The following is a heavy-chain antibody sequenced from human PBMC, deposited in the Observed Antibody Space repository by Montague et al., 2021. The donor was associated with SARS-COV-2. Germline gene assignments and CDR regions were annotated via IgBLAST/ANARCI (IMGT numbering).Heavy chain of an antibody. Sequence: SETLSLTCTVSGASVSSFDWGWIRQPPGKGLEWIGYFYSVGSTDYNPSLMSRVTISRDTSKNQFSLKVRSVTAADTAMYYCARESIAADAFDIWGQGTMVTVSS. D-gene: IGHD2-21*01. J-gene: IGHJ3*02. CDR2: FYSVGST. CDR3: ARESIAADAFDI. CDR1: GASVSSFD. V-gene: IGHV4-59*02.